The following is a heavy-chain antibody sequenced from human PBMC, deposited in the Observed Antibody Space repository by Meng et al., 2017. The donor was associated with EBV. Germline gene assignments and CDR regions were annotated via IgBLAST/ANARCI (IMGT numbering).Heavy chain of an antibody. D-gene: IGHD5-12*01. CDR2: VYSGGSI. V-gene: IGHV3-53*01. J-gene: IGHJ4*02. CDR3: AKHRLGPLDY. CDR1: GLTGSGNQ. Sequence: EGELVESGGGLIQPGGSLRLSCTSSGLTGSGNQIRWVRQAPVKEMERVSVVYSGGSIYYADTMKGRFTISSYYSKITRYLQMNSLIAEDTAVYDCAKHRLGPLDYWGQGTLVTVSS.